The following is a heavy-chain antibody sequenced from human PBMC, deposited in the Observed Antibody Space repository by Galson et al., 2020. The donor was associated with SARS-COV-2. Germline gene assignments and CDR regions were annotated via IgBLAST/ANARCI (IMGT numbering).Heavy chain of an antibody. J-gene: IGHJ3*02. CDR2: ISTFNTNT. Sequence: ASVKVSCKASNSTFTNYGITWVRQAPGQGLEWMGWISTFNTNTNYAQKLQDRITMTKDTSTSTAYLDLRSLRSDDTAVYFCATSSSSFDAFDIWGQGTVVTVSS. CDR1: NSTFTNYG. D-gene: IGHD6-6*01. CDR3: ATSSSSFDAFDI. V-gene: IGHV1-18*04.